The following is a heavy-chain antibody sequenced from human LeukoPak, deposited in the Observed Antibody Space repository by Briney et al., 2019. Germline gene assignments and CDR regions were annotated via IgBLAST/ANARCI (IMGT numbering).Heavy chain of an antibody. CDR1: GGSISSGDYY. Sequence: ASQTLSLTCTVSGGSISSGDYYWSWIRQPPGKGLEWIGYIYYSGSTYYNPSLKSRVTISVDKSKNQFSLKLSSVTAADTAVYYCARDADSSGHREAPFDYWGQGTLVTVSS. J-gene: IGHJ4*02. V-gene: IGHV4-30-4*01. D-gene: IGHD3-22*01. CDR3: ARDADSSGHREAPFDY. CDR2: IYYSGST.